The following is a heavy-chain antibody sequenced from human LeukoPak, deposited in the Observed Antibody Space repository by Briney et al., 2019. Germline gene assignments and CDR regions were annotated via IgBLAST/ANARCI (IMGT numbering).Heavy chain of an antibody. CDR2: IKQDGSEK. CDR1: GFTFSRYW. V-gene: IGHV3-7*01. CDR3: ARVGGYSGYDFDY. J-gene: IGHJ4*02. D-gene: IGHD5-12*01. Sequence: GGSLRLSCAASGFTFSRYWMSWVRQAPGKGLEWVANIKQDGSEKYYVDSVKGRFTISRDNAKNSLYLQMNSLRAEDTAVYYCARVGGYSGYDFDYWGQGTLVTVSS.